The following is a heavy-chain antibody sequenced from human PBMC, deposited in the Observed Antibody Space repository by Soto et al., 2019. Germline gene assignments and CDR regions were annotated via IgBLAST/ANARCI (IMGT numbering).Heavy chain of an antibody. Sequence: EVQLVESGGGLVQPGRSLRLSCAASGFTFDDYAMHWVRQAPGQGLEWVSGISWNSGSIGYADSVKGRFTISRDNAKNSLYLQMNSLRAEDTALYYCAKDGVERGFWSGSTYYYYMDVWGKGTTVTVSS. D-gene: IGHD3-3*01. CDR1: GFTFDDYA. V-gene: IGHV3-9*01. J-gene: IGHJ6*03. CDR2: ISWNSGSI. CDR3: AKDGVERGFWSGSTYYYYMDV.